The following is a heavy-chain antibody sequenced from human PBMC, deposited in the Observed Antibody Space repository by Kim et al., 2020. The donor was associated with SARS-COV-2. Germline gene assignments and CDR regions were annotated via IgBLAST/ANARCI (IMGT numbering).Heavy chain of an antibody. CDR3: ATGTRSVDY. CDR2: MNPNSGNT. D-gene: IGHD2-15*01. Sequence: ASVKVSCKPSGYTFTSYDINWVRQATGQGLEWMGWMNPNSGNTGYAQKFQGRVTMTRDTSITTAYLELSSRRSEDTAVYYCATGTRSVDYWRQGTLVTVSS. CDR1: GYTFTSYD. J-gene: IGHJ4*02. V-gene: IGHV1-8*01.